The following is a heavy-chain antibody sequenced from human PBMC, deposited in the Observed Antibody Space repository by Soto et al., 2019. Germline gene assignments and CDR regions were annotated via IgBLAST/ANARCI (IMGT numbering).Heavy chain of an antibody. CDR3: ARNGTQTGYSYGMDV. D-gene: IGHD1-1*01. Sequence: QVQLVQSGAEFRKPGSSVKVSCKASGGTFSDFTINWVRQAPGQRLEWMGGIIPIFDTANYAEKFQGRVTITADESTSTSFMEVSSLRSEDTAVYYCARNGTQTGYSYGMDVWGQGTMVTVSS. CDR1: GGTFSDFT. V-gene: IGHV1-69*01. J-gene: IGHJ6*02. CDR2: IIPIFDTA.